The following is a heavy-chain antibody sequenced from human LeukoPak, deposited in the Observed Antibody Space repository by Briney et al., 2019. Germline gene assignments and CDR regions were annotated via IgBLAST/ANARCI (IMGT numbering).Heavy chain of an antibody. D-gene: IGHD6-13*01. CDR3: ARGARMAAAGLTLGY. Sequence: ASVKVSCKASGYTFTSYNINWVRQATGQGLEWMGWMNPNSGNTGYAQKFQGRVTMTRNTSISTAYMELSSLRSEDTAVYYCARGARMAAAGLTLGYWGQGTLVTVSS. V-gene: IGHV1-8*01. CDR1: GYTFTSYN. CDR2: MNPNSGNT. J-gene: IGHJ4*02.